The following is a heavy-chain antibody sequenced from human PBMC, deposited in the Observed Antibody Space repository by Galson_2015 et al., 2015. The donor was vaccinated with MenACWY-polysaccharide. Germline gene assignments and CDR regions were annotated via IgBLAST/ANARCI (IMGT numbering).Heavy chain of an antibody. CDR3: GYSSGTYYNV. D-gene: IGHD3-10*01. Sequence: SLRLSCAASGFTFSSASMNWVRQVPGKGLEWVGRIKRTTDGGTVGYAAPVSGRFTVSRDDSKNKLYLQMNNLRTEDTAVYYCGYSSGTYYNVWGQATLVTVSS. CDR1: GFTFSSAS. V-gene: IGHV3-15*01. CDR2: IKRTTDGGTV. J-gene: IGHJ4*02.